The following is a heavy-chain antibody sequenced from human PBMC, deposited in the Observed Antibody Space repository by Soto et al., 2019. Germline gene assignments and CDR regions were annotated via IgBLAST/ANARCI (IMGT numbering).Heavy chain of an antibody. CDR1: GYTFTSYD. CDR2: MNPNSGNT. D-gene: IGHD3-22*01. V-gene: IGHV1-8*01. CDR3: ARGSGHDSSGVSTFFDY. J-gene: IGHJ4*02. Sequence: QVQLVQSGAEVKKPGASVMVSCKASGYTFTSYDINWVRQATGQGLEWMGWMNPNSGNTGYAQKFQGRVTMTRNTSIRTAYMELSSLRSEDTAVYYCARGSGHDSSGVSTFFDYWGQGTLVTVSS.